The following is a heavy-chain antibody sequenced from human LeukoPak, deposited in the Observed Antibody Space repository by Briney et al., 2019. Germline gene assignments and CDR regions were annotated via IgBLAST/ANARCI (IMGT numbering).Heavy chain of an antibody. J-gene: IGHJ4*02. CDR3: ARHCTNGVCYYFDY. Sequence: ASETLSLTCTVSGGSISSYYWSWIRQPAGKGLEWIGRIYTSGSTNYNPSLKSRVTMSVDTSKNQFSLKLSSVTAADTAAYYCARHCTNGVCYYFDYWGQGTLVTVSS. CDR2: IYTSGST. CDR1: GGSISSYY. D-gene: IGHD2-8*01. V-gene: IGHV4-4*07.